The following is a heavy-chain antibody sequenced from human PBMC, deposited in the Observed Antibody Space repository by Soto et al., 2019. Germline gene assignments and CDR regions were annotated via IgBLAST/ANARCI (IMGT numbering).Heavy chain of an antibody. CDR2: INHSGST. V-gene: IGHV4-34*01. D-gene: IGHD5-12*01. CDR3: ARHWGTEWLRIYWYFDL. J-gene: IGHJ2*01. CDR1: GGSFSDYY. Sequence: PSETLSLTCAVYGGSFSDYYWSWIRQPPGKGLEWIGEINHSGSTNYNPSLKSRVTISVDTSKNQFSLKLSSVTAADTAVYYCARHWGTEWLRIYWYFDLWGRGTLVTVSS.